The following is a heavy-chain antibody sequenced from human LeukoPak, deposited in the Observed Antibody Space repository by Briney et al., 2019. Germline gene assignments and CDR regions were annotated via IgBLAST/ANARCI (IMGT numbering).Heavy chain of an antibody. CDR2: ISGSGGST. V-gene: IGHV3-23*01. J-gene: IGHJ3*02. CDR1: GFTFSSYA. Sequence: GGSLRLSCAASGFTFSSYAMSWVRQAPGKGLEWVSAISGSGGSTYYADSVKGRFTISRDNSKNTLYLQMNSLRAEDTAVYYCAKDLGLLWFGDMGDAFDIWGQGTMDTVSS. CDR3: AKDLGLLWFGDMGDAFDI. D-gene: IGHD3-10*01.